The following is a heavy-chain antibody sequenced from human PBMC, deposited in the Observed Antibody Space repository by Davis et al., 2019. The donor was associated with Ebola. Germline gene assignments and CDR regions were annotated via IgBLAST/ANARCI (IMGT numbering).Heavy chain of an antibody. CDR1: GYTFTSYG. D-gene: IGHD4-17*01. CDR2: ISAYNGNT. V-gene: IGHV1-18*04. J-gene: IGHJ5*02. CDR3: ARATYGDYYGWFDP. Sequence: ASVKVSCKASGYTFTSYGISWVRQAPGQGLEWMGWISAYNGNTNYAQKLQGRVTMTTDTSTSTAYMELRSLRSDDTAVYYCARATYGDYYGWFDPWGQGTLVTVSS.